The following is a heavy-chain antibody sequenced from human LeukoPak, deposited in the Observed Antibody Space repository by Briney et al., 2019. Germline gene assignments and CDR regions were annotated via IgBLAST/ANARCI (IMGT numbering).Heavy chain of an antibody. CDR2: INSDGSTT. V-gene: IGHV3-74*01. CDR1: GFTFSSYW. D-gene: IGHD7-27*01. Sequence: GGSLRLSCAASGFTFSSYWMHWVRQAPGKGLVWVSRINSDGSTTSDADSVKGRFTISRDNAKNTLYLQMNSLRAEDPAVYYCAKEELTGDYYWGQGTLVTVSS. CDR3: AKEELTGDYY. J-gene: IGHJ4*02.